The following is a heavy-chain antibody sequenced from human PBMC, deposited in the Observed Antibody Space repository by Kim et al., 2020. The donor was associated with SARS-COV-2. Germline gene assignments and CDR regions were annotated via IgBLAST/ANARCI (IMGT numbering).Heavy chain of an antibody. CDR1: GDSVSSNSAA. CDR2: TYYRSKWYN. J-gene: IGHJ6*02. D-gene: IGHD3-10*01. V-gene: IGHV6-1*01. Sequence: SQTLSLTCAISGDSVSSNSAAWNWIRQSPSRGLEWLGRTYYRSKWYNDYAVSVKSRITINPDTSKNQFSLQLNSVTPEDTAVYYCARVSITMVRGVIIRHGMDVWGQGTTVTASS. CDR3: ARVSITMVRGVIIRHGMDV.